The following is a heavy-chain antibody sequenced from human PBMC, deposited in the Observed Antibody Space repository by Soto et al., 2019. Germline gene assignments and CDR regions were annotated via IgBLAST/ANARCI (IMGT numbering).Heavy chain of an antibody. Sequence: QVQLQESGPGLVKPSQTLSLISTVSGGSISSGGHYWSWIRQHPGKGLEWIGYIYYTATTYYNPSRGRRRTISVDSARNQFSLRLSSVTAADTAVYYCATEDEASNDCEVGGQGTVVTVSS. D-gene: IGHD4-4*01. J-gene: IGHJ4*02. CDR2: IYYTATT. CDR3: ATEDEASNDCEV. CDR1: GGSISSGGHY. V-gene: IGHV4-31*03.